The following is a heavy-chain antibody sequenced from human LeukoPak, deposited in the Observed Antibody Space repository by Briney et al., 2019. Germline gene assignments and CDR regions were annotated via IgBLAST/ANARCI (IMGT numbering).Heavy chain of an antibody. D-gene: IGHD3-22*01. CDR1: GGSISSGSYY. CDR3: ARAETGDSSGYYYVGTYYYYYYMDV. J-gene: IGHJ6*03. V-gene: IGHV4-61*02. Sequence: SETLSLTCTASGGSISSGSYYWSWIRQPAGKGLEWIGRIYTSGSTNYNPSLKSRVTISVDTSKNQFSLKLSSVTAADTAVYYCARAETGDSSGYYYVGTYYYYYYMDVWGKGTTVTVSS. CDR2: IYTSGST.